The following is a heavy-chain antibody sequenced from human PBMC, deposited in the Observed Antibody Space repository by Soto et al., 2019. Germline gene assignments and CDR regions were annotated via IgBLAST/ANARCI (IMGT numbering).Heavy chain of an antibody. CDR1: GFSLSTSGVG. CDR2: IYWNDDK. J-gene: IGHJ4*02. CDR3: AHRRGITGTKAPSNFDY. V-gene: IGHV2-5*01. D-gene: IGHD1-7*01. Sequence: ESGPTLVNPTQTLTLTCTFSGFSLSTSGVGVGWIRQPPGKALEWLALIYWNDDKRYSPSLKSRLTITKDTSKNQVVLTMTNMDPVDTATYYCAHRRGITGTKAPSNFDYWGQGTLVTVSS.